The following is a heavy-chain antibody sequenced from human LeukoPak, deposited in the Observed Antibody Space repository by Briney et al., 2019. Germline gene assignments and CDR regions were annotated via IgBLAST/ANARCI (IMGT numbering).Heavy chain of an antibody. V-gene: IGHV1-69*05. CDR1: GYTFTGYY. J-gene: IGHJ6*03. Sequence: GASVKVSCKASGYTFTGYYMHWVRQAPGQGLEWMGGIIPIFGTANYAQKFQGRVTITTDESTSTAYMELSSLRSEDTAVYYCARDGYSTTVTTSYYYYMDVWGKGTTVTVSS. CDR3: ARDGYSTTVTTSYYYYMDV. CDR2: IIPIFGTA. D-gene: IGHD4-11*01.